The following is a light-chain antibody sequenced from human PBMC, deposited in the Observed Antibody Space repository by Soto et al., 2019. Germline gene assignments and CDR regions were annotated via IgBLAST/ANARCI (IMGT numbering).Light chain of an antibody. V-gene: IGKV1-5*01. CDR1: QSITRW. Sequence: DIQMTQSPSTLSASVGDRVTLTCRASQSITRWLAWYQQEPGKAPKLLIYDASILESGVPSRFSGSGSGTEFTLTISSLQPDDFAVYFCQQRSNWPRLTFGGGTKVDI. CDR2: DAS. CDR3: QQRSNWPRLT. J-gene: IGKJ4*01.